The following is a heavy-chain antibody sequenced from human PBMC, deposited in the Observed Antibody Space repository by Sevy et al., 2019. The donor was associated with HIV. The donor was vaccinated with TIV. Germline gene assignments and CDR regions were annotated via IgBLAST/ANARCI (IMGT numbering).Heavy chain of an antibody. D-gene: IGHD3-22*01. J-gene: IGHJ4*02. V-gene: IGHV1-8*01. CDR1: GSTFVSND. CDR3: AQGYYFTY. CDR2: MRPNSGEV. Sequence: ASVKVSCKASGSTFVSNDINWLRQAPGQGLEWVGWMRPNSGEVGYAQKFQGRVTMTRNISITTAYMELGRLRFDDTAVYYCAQGYYFTYWGQGTVVTVSS.